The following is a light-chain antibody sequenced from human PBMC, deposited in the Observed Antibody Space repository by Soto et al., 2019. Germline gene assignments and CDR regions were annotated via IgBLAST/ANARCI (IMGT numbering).Light chain of an antibody. CDR2: DTS. CDR1: QSVSKY. Sequence: EVVLTQSPATLSLSPGETATLSCRASQSVSKYLAWYQQKPGQTPRLLIYDTSNRATGIPARFSGSGSGTDVTLTISSLEPEDFAVYYCQQRTNWPRSFTFGPGTKVDLK. V-gene: IGKV3-11*01. CDR3: QQRTNWPRSFT. J-gene: IGKJ3*01.